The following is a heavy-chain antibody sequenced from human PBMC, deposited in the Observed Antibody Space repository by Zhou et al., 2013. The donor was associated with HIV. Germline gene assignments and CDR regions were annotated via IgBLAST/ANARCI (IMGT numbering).Heavy chain of an antibody. J-gene: IGHJ4*02. D-gene: IGHD3-16*01. CDR1: GYTFNRYD. CDR2: FDPEEIET. V-gene: IGHV1-24*01. Sequence: QVQLLQSGAEVKPPGASVKVSCKTTGYTFNRYDVSWVRLPPGEGLEWMGGFDPEEIETVYAENFQGRVTMTQDTSTDTAHLVLNSLTSRDTAVYYCSTVPHVTGGSMDMAAIGGGDYWGQGDPRSPSPQ. CDR3: STVPHVTGGSMDMAAIGGGDY.